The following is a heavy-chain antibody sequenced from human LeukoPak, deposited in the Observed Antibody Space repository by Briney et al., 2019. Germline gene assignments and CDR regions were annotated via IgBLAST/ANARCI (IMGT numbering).Heavy chain of an antibody. CDR2: IYHGGNT. CDR3: ARKGWNDVRAFDI. Sequence: SGTLSLTCGVSGGSISSSNWWSWVRQPPGKGLEWIGEIYHGGNTNYNPPLKSRVTISVDKSKNQFSLKLSSVTAADTAVYYCARKGWNDVRAFDIWGQGTMVTVSS. CDR1: GGSISSSNW. D-gene: IGHD1-1*01. J-gene: IGHJ3*02. V-gene: IGHV4-4*02.